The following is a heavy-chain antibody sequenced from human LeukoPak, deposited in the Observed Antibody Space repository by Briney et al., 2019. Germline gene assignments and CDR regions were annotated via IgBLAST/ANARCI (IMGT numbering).Heavy chain of an antibody. J-gene: IGHJ4*02. CDR3: VLGSSYGYDY. CDR2: INTNTGNP. D-gene: IGHD5-18*01. Sequence: ASVKVSCTASGYTFTIYAMNWVRQAPGQGLEWMGWINTNTGNPTYAQGFTGRFVFSLDTSVSTAYLQISSLKAEDTAVYYCVLGSSYGYDYWGQGTLVTVSS. V-gene: IGHV7-4-1*02. CDR1: GYTFTIYA.